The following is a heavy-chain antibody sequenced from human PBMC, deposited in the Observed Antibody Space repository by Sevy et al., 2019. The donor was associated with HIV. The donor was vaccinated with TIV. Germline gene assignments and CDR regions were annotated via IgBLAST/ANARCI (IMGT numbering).Heavy chain of an antibody. J-gene: IGHJ6*02. D-gene: IGHD5-12*01. CDR2: IWYDGNNK. CDR3: ASWGYCGYDLWTGGYYYYGMDV. V-gene: IGHV3-33*01. Sequence: GESLKISCAASGFIFSNYVMHWVRQAPGKGLEWVAVIWYDGNNKYYADSVKGRFTISRDNFKDTLYLQMNSLRAEDTAVYYCASWGYCGYDLWTGGYYYYGMDVWGQGTTVTVSS. CDR1: GFIFSNYV.